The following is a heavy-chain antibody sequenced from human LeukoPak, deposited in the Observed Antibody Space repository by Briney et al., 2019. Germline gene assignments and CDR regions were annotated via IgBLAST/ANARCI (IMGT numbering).Heavy chain of an antibody. D-gene: IGHD1-26*01. Sequence: SSETLSLTCAVYGGSFSGYYWSWIRQPPGKGLEWIGEINHSGSTNYNPSLKSRVTISVDTSKNQFSLKLSSVTAADTAVYYCARGLDSELKRYFDYWGQGTLVTVSS. J-gene: IGHJ4*02. CDR1: GGSFSGYY. V-gene: IGHV4-34*01. CDR3: ARGLDSELKRYFDY. CDR2: INHSGST.